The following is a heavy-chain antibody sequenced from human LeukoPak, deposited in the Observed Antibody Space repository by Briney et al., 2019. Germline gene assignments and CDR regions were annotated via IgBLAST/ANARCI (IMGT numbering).Heavy chain of an antibody. CDR1: GFTFSSYS. D-gene: IGHD6-19*01. CDR2: ISSSSSYI. J-gene: IGHJ3*02. Sequence: PGGSLRLSCAASGFTFSSYSMNWVRQAPGKGLEWVSSISSSSSYIYYADSVKGRFTISRDNAKNSLYLQMNSLRAEDTAVYYCAGEEQWLVGAFDIWGQGTMVTVSS. CDR3: AGEEQWLVGAFDI. V-gene: IGHV3-21*01.